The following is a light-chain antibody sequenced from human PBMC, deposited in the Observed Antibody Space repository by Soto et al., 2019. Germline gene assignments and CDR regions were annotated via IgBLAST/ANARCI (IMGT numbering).Light chain of an antibody. CDR2: GAS. J-gene: IGKJ1*01. Sequence: ENEMTQSPVTLSVSPGATATLSGRASQSVSSHLAWYQQKPGQAPRLLIYGASTRATGIPDRFSGSGAGTDFALTISRLEPEDFAVYFCQQYGSSPRTFGQGTKVDIK. CDR3: QQYGSSPRT. CDR1: QSVSSH. V-gene: IGKV3-20*01.